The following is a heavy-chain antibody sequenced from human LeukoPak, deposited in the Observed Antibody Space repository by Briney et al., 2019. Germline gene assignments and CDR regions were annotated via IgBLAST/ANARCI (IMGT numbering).Heavy chain of an antibody. V-gene: IGHV1-46*01. CDR1: GYTFTSYY. Sequence: EASVKVSCKASGYTFTSYYMHWVRQAPGQGLEWMGIINPSGGSTSYAQKFQGRVTMTRDTSTSTVYMELSSLRSEDTAVYYCARRSLDYGDYILSPGYWYFDLWGRGTLVTVSS. D-gene: IGHD4-17*01. CDR3: ARRSLDYGDYILSPGYWYFDL. J-gene: IGHJ2*01. CDR2: INPSGGST.